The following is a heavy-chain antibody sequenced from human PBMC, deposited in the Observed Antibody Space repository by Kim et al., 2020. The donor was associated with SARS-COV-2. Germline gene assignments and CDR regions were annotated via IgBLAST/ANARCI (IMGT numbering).Heavy chain of an antibody. D-gene: IGHD2-15*01. CDR2: INGSGGNT. V-gene: IGHV1-46*01. CDR1: GYTFTNYY. Sequence: ASVKVSCKASGYTFTNYYMHWVRQAPGQRPEWMGRINGSGGNTKYAQKFQGRVTITRDTSTSTVYMELSSLRSEDTAVYYCGRVSGGGSLDYEGRGTVVT. J-gene: IGHJ4*02. CDR3: GRVSGGGSLDY.